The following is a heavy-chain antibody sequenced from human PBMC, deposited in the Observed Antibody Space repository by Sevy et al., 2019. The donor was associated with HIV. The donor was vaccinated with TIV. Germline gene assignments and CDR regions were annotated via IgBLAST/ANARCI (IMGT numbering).Heavy chain of an antibody. J-gene: IGHJ3*02. V-gene: IGHV3-7*01. CDR3: ARWVDWSSTSCYSVDAFDI. D-gene: IGHD2-2*02. CDR2: IKQDGSEK. CDR1: GFTFSSYW. Sequence: GGSLRLSCAASGFTFSSYWMSWVRQAPGKGLEWVANIKQDGSEKYYVDSVKGRFTVSSDNAKNSLYLQMNSLRAEDTAVDYCARWVDWSSTSCYSVDAFDIWGQGTMVTVSS.